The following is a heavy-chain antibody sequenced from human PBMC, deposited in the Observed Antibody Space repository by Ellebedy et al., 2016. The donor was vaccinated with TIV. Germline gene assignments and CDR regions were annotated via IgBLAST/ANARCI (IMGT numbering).Heavy chain of an antibody. V-gene: IGHV1-69*10. CDR3: ARGADRYCTGGKCYRDFDS. CDR1: RGTFNNYA. J-gene: IGHJ4*02. CDR2: TIPILGVV. D-gene: IGHD2-15*01. Sequence: SVKVSXKASRGTFNNYAISWVRQAPGQGLEWMGGTIPILGVVNYAQKFQGRVTITADESTSTVYMDLSSLISEDTAVYYCARGADRYCTGGKCYRDFDSWGQGTLVTVSS.